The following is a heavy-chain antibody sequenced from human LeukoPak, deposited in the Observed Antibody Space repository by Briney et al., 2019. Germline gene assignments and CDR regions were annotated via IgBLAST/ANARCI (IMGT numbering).Heavy chain of an antibody. Sequence: GGSLRLSCAASGFTFSSYAMSWVRQAPGKGLEWVSAISGSGGSTYYADSVKGRFTISRDNSKNTLYLQMNRLRAEDTAVYYFASGLIAVAGYFDYWGQGTLVTVSP. V-gene: IGHV3-23*01. D-gene: IGHD6-19*01. J-gene: IGHJ4*02. CDR3: ASGLIAVAGYFDY. CDR1: GFTFSSYA. CDR2: ISGSGGST.